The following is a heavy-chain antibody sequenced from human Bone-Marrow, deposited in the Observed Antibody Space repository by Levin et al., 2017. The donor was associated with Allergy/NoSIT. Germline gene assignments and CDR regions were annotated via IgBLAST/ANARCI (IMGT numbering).Heavy chain of an antibody. D-gene: IGHD2-21*02. CDR1: GFTFRDYP. CDR3: VRDGGWGPPDY. Sequence: SCAASGFTFRDYPMHWVRQAPGKGLDWVAVIPYDGKTTYYADSVKGRFTVSRDNSKNKLYLQMNSLRPEDTALYYCVRDGGWGPPDYWGRGTLVTVSS. V-gene: IGHV3-30*04. J-gene: IGHJ4*02. CDR2: IPYDGKTT.